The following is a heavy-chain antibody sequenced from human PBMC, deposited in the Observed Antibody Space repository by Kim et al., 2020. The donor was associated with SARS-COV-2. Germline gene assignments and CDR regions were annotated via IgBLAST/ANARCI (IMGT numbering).Heavy chain of an antibody. CDR1: GGSISSGGYY. CDR3: ASRTVTDSLNYFDY. D-gene: IGHD4-17*01. V-gene: IGHV4-31*03. CDR2: IYYGGST. J-gene: IGHJ4*02. Sequence: SETLSLTCTVSGGSISSGGYYWSWIRQHPGKGLEWIGYIYYGGSTYYNPSLKSRVTISVDTSKNQFSLKLSSVTAADTAVYYCASRTVTDSLNYFDYWGQGTLVTVSS.